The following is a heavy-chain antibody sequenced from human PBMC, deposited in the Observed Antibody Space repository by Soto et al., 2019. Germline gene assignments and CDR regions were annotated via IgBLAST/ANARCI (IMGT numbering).Heavy chain of an antibody. D-gene: IGHD3-10*01. J-gene: IGHJ4*02. CDR2: IIPIFGTA. V-gene: IGHV1-69*12. CDR3: ARVVTTRGASFRRGYFDY. CDR1: GGTFSSYA. Sequence: QVQLVQSGAEVKKPGSSVKVSCKASGGTFSSYAISWVRQAPGQGLEWMGGIIPIFGTANYAQKVQGRVTITADESTSTAYMELSSLRSEDTAVYYCARVVTTRGASFRRGYFDYWGQGTLVTVSS.